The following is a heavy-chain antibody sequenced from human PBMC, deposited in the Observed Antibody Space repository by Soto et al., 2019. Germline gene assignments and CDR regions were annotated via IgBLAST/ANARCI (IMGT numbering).Heavy chain of an antibody. CDR2: IRSKAYGGTT. CDR3: TREGGEFRLLSQEYYFDY. CDR1: GFTFGDYA. D-gene: IGHD3-16*01. V-gene: IGHV3-49*03. Sequence: GGSLRLSCTASGFTFGDYAMSWFRQAPGKGLEWVGFIRSKAYGGTTEYAASVKGRFTISRDDSKSIAYLQMNSLKTEDTAVYYCTREGGEFRLLSQEYYFDYWGQGTLVTVSS. J-gene: IGHJ4*02.